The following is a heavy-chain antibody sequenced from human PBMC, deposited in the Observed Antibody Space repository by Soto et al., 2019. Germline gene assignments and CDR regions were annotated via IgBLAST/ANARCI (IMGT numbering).Heavy chain of an antibody. CDR3: AREVGVTTTGSPDAFDI. V-gene: IGHV1-46*01. D-gene: IGHD1-26*01. CDR1: GYTFTSYY. Sequence: ASVKVSCKASGYTFTSYYMHWVRQAPGQELEWMGIINPSGGSTSYAQKFQGRVTMTRDTSTSTVYMELSSLRSEDAAAYYCAREVGVTTTGSPDAFDIWGQGTMVTVSS. CDR2: INPSGGST. J-gene: IGHJ3*02.